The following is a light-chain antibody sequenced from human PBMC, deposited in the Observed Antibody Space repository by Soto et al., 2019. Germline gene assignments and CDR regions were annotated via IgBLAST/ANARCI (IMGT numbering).Light chain of an antibody. Sequence: ETVMTQSPATLSVSPGERATLSCRASQSVDSYLAWYQQRPGRAPRLLIYDVSNRATGIPARFSGSGSGTDFTLTISSLEPEDFAVYYCQQRSNWPPFTFGPGTKVDIK. V-gene: IGKV3-11*01. J-gene: IGKJ3*01. CDR3: QQRSNWPPFT. CDR2: DVS. CDR1: QSVDSY.